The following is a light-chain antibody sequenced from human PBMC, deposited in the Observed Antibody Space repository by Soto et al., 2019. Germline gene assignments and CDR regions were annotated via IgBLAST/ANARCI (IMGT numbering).Light chain of an antibody. CDR3: QQSYSTPPDT. V-gene: IGKV1-39*01. Sequence: DLQMTQSPSSLSASVGDRVTITCRASQSISSYLNWYQQKPGKAPKLLIYAASSLQSGVPSRFSGSGSGTDFTLTISSLQPEDFATYYCQQSYSTPPDTFGRGTKLEIK. J-gene: IGKJ2*01. CDR1: QSISSY. CDR2: AAS.